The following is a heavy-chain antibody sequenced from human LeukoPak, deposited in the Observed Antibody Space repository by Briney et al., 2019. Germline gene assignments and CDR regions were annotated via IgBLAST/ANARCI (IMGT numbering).Heavy chain of an antibody. CDR1: GYTFTSNY. V-gene: IGHV1-46*01. CDR2: LNPSRGDT. CDR3: ARDIPYYDFWSGLYFDY. Sequence: ASVKVSCKASGYTFTSNYLHWVRQAPGQGLEWMGLLNPSRGDTIYARKLQGRVTMTTDTSTSTAYMELRSLRYDDTAVYYCARDIPYYDFWSGLYFDYWGQGTLVTVPS. D-gene: IGHD3-3*01. J-gene: IGHJ4*02.